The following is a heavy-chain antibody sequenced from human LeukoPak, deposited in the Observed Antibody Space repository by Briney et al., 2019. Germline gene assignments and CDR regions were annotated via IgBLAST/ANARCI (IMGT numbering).Heavy chain of an antibody. J-gene: IGHJ4*02. CDR3: ARGGLMAEFDY. CDR2: INSGGST. Sequence: GGSLRLSCAASGFTVSSNYMSWVRQAPGKGLEWVSVINSGGSTYHADSVKGRFTISRDKSKNTLYLQMNSLRVEDTAVYYCARGGLMAEFDYWGQGTLVTVSS. CDR1: GFTVSSNY. D-gene: IGHD3-16*01. V-gene: IGHV3-53*01.